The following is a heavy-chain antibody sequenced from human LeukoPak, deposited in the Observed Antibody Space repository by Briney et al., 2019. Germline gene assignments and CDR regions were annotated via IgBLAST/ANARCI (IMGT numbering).Heavy chain of an antibody. CDR3: ARASYDTPFDY. Sequence: SETLSLTCTVSGGSISSGSYYWSWIRQPAGKGLEWIGRIYTSGSTNYNPSLKSRVTISVDTSKNQFSLKLSSVTAADTAVCYRARASYDTPFDYWGQGTLVTVSS. CDR1: GGSISSGSYY. V-gene: IGHV4-61*02. CDR2: IYTSGST. D-gene: IGHD3-22*01. J-gene: IGHJ4*02.